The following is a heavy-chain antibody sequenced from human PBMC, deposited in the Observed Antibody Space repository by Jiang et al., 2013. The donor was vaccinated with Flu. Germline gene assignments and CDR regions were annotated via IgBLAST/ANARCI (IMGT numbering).Heavy chain of an antibody. J-gene: IGHJ3*02. V-gene: IGHV3-13*01. Sequence: VQLVESGGGLVQPGGSLRLSCAASGFTFSVYDMHWVRQSTGKGLEWVSAIGTQADTYYLGSVKGRFTISRENAKKSLYLQMDSLTAGDTAVYYCARVDGLNGNYSFDIWAKGQWPPSLQ. CDR1: GFTFSVYD. CDR2: IGTQADT. CDR3: ARVDGLNGNYSFDI. D-gene: IGHD1-7*01.